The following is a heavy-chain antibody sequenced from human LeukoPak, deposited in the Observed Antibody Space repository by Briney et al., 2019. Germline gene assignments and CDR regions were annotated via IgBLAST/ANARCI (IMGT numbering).Heavy chain of an antibody. Sequence: SETLSLTCAVYGGSFSGYYWSWIRQPPGKGLEWIGEINHSGSTNYNPSLKSRVTISVDTSKNQFSLKLSSVTAADTAVYYCARVGGYYDSSGYYYEGWYFDLWGRGTLVTVSS. J-gene: IGHJ2*01. D-gene: IGHD3-22*01. V-gene: IGHV4-34*01. CDR3: ARVGGYYDSSGYYYEGWYFDL. CDR2: INHSGST. CDR1: GGSFSGYY.